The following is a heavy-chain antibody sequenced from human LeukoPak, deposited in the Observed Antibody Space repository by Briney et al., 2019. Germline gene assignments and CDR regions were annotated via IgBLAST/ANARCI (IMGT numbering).Heavy chain of an antibody. Sequence: ASVKVSCKASGYTFTSCDINWVRQATGQGLEWMGWVNPNSGNTGYAQKFQGRVTMTRNTSISTAYMELSSLRSEDTAVYYCARGRQLVPRYYYYYMDVWGKGTTVTISS. D-gene: IGHD6-13*01. CDR1: GYTFTSCD. CDR2: VNPNSGNT. V-gene: IGHV1-8*02. CDR3: ARGRQLVPRYYYYYMDV. J-gene: IGHJ6*03.